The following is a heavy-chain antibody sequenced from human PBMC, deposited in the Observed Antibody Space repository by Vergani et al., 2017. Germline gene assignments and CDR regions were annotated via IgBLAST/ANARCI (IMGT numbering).Heavy chain of an antibody. Sequence: QVQLQESGPGLVKPSGTLSLTCAVSGGSISSYYWSWIRQPPGKGLEWIGYIYYSGSTNYNPSLKSRVTISVDTSKNQFSLKLSSVTAADTAVYYCARGGWSCLIRECWFDPWGQGTLVTVSS. CDR3: ARGGWSCLIRECWFDP. V-gene: IGHV4-59*01. CDR2: IYYSGST. J-gene: IGHJ5*02. CDR1: GGSISSYY. D-gene: IGHD1-26*01.